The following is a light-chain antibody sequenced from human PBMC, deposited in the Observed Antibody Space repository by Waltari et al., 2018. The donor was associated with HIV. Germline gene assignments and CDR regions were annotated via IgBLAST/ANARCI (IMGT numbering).Light chain of an antibody. Sequence: VVTQSLGTLSLSPGERATVPCRASQSVGSRSYLAWYQQRPGQTLRPRIYDASNGATGIPDRFSGSGSGTDFTLTITRLEPEDFAVYYCQQYGNSPLFTFGPGTKVDIK. J-gene: IGKJ3*01. CDR2: DAS. V-gene: IGKV3-20*01. CDR1: QSVGSRSY. CDR3: QQYGNSPLFT.